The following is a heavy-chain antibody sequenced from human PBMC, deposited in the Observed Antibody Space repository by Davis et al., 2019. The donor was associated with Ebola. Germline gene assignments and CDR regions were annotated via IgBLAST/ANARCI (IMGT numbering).Heavy chain of an antibody. CDR1: GYTFTSYG. D-gene: IGHD6-13*01. CDR3: AAGAEAGSFYYYYGMDV. CDR2: INPSGGST. V-gene: IGHV1-46*01. J-gene: IGHJ6*02. Sequence: ASVKVSCKASGYTFTSYGISWVRQAPGQGLEWMGIINPSGGSTSYAQKFQGRVTMTRDTSTSTVYMELSSLRSEDTAVYYCAAGAEAGSFYYYYGMDVWGQGTTVTVSS.